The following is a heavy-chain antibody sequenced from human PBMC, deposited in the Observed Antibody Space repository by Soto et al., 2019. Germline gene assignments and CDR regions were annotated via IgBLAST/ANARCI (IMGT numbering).Heavy chain of an antibody. D-gene: IGHD3-10*01. CDR3: ARGARGGSGSPACYFFSRLDV. J-gene: IGHJ6*02. Sequence: EVQVLESGGDLVQPGGSLRLSCAASGFTFSDYAMTWVRQAPGKGLEWVSSVSANGDITYYADSVKGRFTISRDNSNNTLLLQMNSMRAEDAALFYCARGARGGSGSPACYFFSRLDVWGHGTTVTVCS. CDR2: VSANGDIT. V-gene: IGHV3-23*01. CDR1: GFTFSDYA.